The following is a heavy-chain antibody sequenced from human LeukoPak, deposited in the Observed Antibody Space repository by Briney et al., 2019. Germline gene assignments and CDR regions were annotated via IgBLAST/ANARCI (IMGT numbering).Heavy chain of an antibody. CDR1: GFTLSRYW. Sequence: GGSLRLSCAASGFTLSRYWMTWLRQAPGKGLGWVANIKEDGSEKYYVDSVKGRFTISRDNAKNSLYLQMKSLRGEDTAVYYCAGGVWTFDYWGQGILVTVSS. CDR3: AGGVWTFDY. CDR2: IKEDGSEK. V-gene: IGHV3-7*04. D-gene: IGHD6-13*01. J-gene: IGHJ4*02.